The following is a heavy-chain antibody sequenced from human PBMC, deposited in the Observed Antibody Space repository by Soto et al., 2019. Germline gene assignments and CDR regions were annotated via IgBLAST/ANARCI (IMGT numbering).Heavy chain of an antibody. Sequence: GGSLRLSCAASGFTFSSYAMHWVRQAPGKGLEWVAVISYDGSNKYYADSVKGRFTISRDNSKNTLYLQMNSLRAEDTAVYYCARESRNFGRYFDYWGQGTLVTVSS. V-gene: IGHV3-30-3*01. CDR2: ISYDGSNK. CDR1: GFTFSSYA. CDR3: ARESRNFGRYFDY. J-gene: IGHJ4*02. D-gene: IGHD3-9*01.